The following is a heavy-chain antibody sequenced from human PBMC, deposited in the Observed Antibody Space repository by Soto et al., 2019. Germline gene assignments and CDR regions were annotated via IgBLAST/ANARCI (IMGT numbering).Heavy chain of an antibody. J-gene: IGHJ4*02. D-gene: IGHD6-19*01. CDR1: GYTFTSYA. CDR2: INAGNGNT. Sequence: ASVKVSCKASGYTFTSYAMHWVRQAPGQRLEWMGWINAGNGNTKYSQKFQGRVTITRDTSASTAYMELSSLRSEDTAVYYCARDLGIALAGTTFDYWGQGTLVTVSS. CDR3: ARDLGIALAGTTFDY. V-gene: IGHV1-3*01.